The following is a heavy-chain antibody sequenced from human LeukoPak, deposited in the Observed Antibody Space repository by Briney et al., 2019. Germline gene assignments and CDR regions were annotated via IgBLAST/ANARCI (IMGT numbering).Heavy chain of an antibody. CDR2: ISSGSGYI. D-gene: IGHD1-7*01. Sequence: GGSLRLSCAASGFAFSSYSMNWVRQAPGKGLEWVSSISSGSGYIYYADSVKGRFTISRDNAKNSLYLQMNSLRAEDTAVYYCARLATGTVDYWGQGTLVTVSS. V-gene: IGHV3-21*01. CDR3: ARLATGTVDY. CDR1: GFAFSSYS. J-gene: IGHJ4*02.